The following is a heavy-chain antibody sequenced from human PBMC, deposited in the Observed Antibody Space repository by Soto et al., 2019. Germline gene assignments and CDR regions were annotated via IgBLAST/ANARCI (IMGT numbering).Heavy chain of an antibody. CDR2: MNPNSGNT. CDR3: AKGRGLPSESAY. CDR1: GVSLGSYA. V-gene: IGHV1-8*01. Sequence: PSVKACSEECGVSLGSYAMRSLRQATGQGLEWMGWMNPNSGNTGYAQKFQGRVTMTRNTSISTAYMELTSLRAEDTAVYYCAKGRGLPSESAYRVHRTLVPVSS. J-gene: IGHJ4*01.